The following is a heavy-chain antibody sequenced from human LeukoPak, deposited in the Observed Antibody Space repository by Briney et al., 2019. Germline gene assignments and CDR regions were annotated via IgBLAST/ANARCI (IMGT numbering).Heavy chain of an antibody. J-gene: IGHJ4*02. CDR1: GGSISSYY. CDR3: HLWLRSPPGFDY. CDR2: IYTSGST. D-gene: IGHD5-18*01. V-gene: IGHV4-4*07. Sequence: SETLSLTCTVSGGSISSYYWSWIRQPAGKGLEWIGRIYTSGSTNYNPSLKSRVTMSVDTSKNQISLKLRSVTAADTAVYYCHLWLRSPPGFDYWGQGTLVTVSS.